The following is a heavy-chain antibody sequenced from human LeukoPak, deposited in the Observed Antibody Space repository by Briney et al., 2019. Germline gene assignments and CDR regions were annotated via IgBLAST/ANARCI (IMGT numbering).Heavy chain of an antibody. Sequence: GGSLRLSCAASGFTFSSYWMSWVRQAPGKGLEWVANIKQDGSEKYYVDSVKGRFTISRDNAKNSLYLQMNSLRAEDTAVYYCARDDYYDSSGYRPYYYYYYYMDVWGKGTTVTVSS. CDR1: GFTFSSYW. D-gene: IGHD3-22*01. J-gene: IGHJ6*03. CDR2: IKQDGSEK. V-gene: IGHV3-7*01. CDR3: ARDDYYDSSGYRPYYYYYYYMDV.